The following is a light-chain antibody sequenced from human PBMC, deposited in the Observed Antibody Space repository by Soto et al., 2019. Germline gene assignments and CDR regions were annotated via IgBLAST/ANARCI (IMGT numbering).Light chain of an antibody. J-gene: IGKJ2*01. CDR2: KSS. V-gene: IGKV1-5*03. Sequence: DIQMTQSPSTLSASVGDRVTITCRASQSIGNWLAWYQHKPGKAPKLLIYKSSNLESGVSSRFSGSGSGTEFTLTINCLQPNDFATYYCQQYGNYSPYTFGQGTKLEIK. CDR1: QSIGNW. CDR3: QQYGNYSPYT.